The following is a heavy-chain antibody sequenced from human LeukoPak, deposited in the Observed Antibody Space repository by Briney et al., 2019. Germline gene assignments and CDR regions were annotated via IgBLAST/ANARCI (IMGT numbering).Heavy chain of an antibody. D-gene: IGHD3-10*01. CDR3: ARDLGLRGVTNWFDP. CDR1: AYTLSSYL. CDR2: IDPSSGST. J-gene: IGHJ5*02. Sequence: PGASVKVSCKASAYTLSSYLMHWVRQAPGQGLEWMGLIDPSSGSTGYAQKLQGRVTMTRDTSTSTVYMELSSLRSEDTAVYYCARDLGLRGVTNWFDPWGRGTLVTVSS. V-gene: IGHV1-46*04.